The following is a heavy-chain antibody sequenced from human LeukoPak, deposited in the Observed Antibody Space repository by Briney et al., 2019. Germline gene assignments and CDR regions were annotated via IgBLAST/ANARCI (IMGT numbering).Heavy chain of an antibody. CDR3: ARDHDYGGKNDY. V-gene: IGHV1-18*01. J-gene: IGHJ4*02. D-gene: IGHD4-23*01. CDR2: ISAYNGNT. CDR1: GYTFTSYG. Sequence: PGGSVRVSCKASGYTFTSYGMSWVRQAPGEGLEWMGWISAYNGNTNYAQKLQGRVTMTTDTSTSTAYMELRSLRSDDTAVYYCARDHDYGGKNDYWGQGTLVTVSS.